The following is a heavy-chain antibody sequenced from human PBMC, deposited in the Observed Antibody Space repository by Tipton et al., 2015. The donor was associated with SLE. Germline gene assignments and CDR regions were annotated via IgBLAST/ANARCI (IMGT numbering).Heavy chain of an antibody. CDR3: ARGRGVAADDAFDI. J-gene: IGHJ3*02. Sequence: TLSLTCAVYGGSFSGYYWSWLRQPPGKGLEWIGEINHSGSTNYNPSLKSRVTISVDTSKNQFSLKLSSVTAADTAVYYCARGRGVAADDAFDIWGQGTMVTVSS. CDR2: INHSGST. D-gene: IGHD6-19*01. V-gene: IGHV4-34*01. CDR1: GGSFSGYY.